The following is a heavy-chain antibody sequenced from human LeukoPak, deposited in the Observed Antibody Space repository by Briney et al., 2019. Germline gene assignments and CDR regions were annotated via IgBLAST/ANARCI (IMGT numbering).Heavy chain of an antibody. CDR3: ARHVGIAVAPMDV. J-gene: IGHJ6*03. CDR2: INHSGST. D-gene: IGHD6-19*01. CDR1: GGSFSGYY. Sequence: SETLSLTCAVYGGSFSGYYWSWIRQPPGKGLEWIGEINHSGSTNYNPSLKSRVTISVDTSKNQFSLKLSSVTAADTAVYYCARHVGIAVAPMDVWGKGTTVTISS. V-gene: IGHV4-34*01.